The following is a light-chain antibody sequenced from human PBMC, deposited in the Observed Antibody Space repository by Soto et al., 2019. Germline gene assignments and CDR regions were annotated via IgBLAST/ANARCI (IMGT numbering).Light chain of an antibody. CDR3: QQYNNWHLT. J-gene: IGKJ4*01. CDR1: QSISTN. V-gene: IGKV3D-15*01. CDR2: DPS. Sequence: ETVMTQTPATLSVSPGDRATLSCRASQSISTNLAWYQQKPGQAPRLLIYDPSTRATGIPARFSGSGSGTEFTLTISSLLSEDFAVYSCQQYNNWHLTFGGGTKVEIK.